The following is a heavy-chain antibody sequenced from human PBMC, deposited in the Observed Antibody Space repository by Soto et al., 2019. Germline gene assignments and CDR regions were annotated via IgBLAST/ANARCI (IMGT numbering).Heavy chain of an antibody. CDR3: ARAVAVPADFDY. D-gene: IGHD6-19*01. V-gene: IGHV1-3*01. J-gene: IGHJ4*02. Sequence: ASVKVSCKASGYTFTGYAMHWVRQAPGQRLEWKGWINAGNGNTKYSQKFQGRVTITRDTSASTAYMELSGLRSEDTSVYYCARAVAVPADFDYWGQGTLVTVSS. CDR2: INAGNGNT. CDR1: GYTFTGYA.